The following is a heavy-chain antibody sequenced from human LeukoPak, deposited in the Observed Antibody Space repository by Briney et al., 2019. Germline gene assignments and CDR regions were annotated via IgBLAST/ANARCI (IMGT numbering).Heavy chain of an antibody. J-gene: IGHJ4*02. D-gene: IGHD4-17*01. CDR2: ISGSGGST. CDR1: GFIFSSYA. V-gene: IGHV3-23*01. Sequence: GGSLRLSCAAPGFIFSSYAMSWVRQAPGKGLEWVSAISGSGGSTYYADSVKGRFTISRDNSKNTLYLQMNSLRAEDTAVYYCAKDHRKLTSARIYFDYWGQGTLVTVAS. CDR3: AKDHRKLTSARIYFDY.